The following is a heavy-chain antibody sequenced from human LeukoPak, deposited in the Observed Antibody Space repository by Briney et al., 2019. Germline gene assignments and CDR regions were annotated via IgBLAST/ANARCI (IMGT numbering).Heavy chain of an antibody. D-gene: IGHD1-7*01. CDR2: ISAYNGNT. V-gene: IGHV1-18*01. J-gene: IGHJ4*02. CDR3: ARDQRRGITGTMSPFY. Sequence: ASVKVSCKASGYTFTSYGISWVRQAPGQGLEWMGWISAYNGNTNYAQKLQGRVTMTTDTSTSTAYMELRSLRSDDTAVYYCARDQRRGITGTMSPFYWGQGTLVTVSS. CDR1: GYTFTSYG.